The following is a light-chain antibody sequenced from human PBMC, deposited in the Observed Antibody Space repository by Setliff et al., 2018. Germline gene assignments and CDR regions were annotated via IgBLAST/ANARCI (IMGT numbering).Light chain of an antibody. CDR3: SSFSSSSTVL. Sequence: QSALTQPPSASGSPGQSVTISCTRTSSDVGGINHVSWYQQHPGKAPRLMIFEVNNRPSGVSDRFSGSKSGNTASLTISGLQAEDESDYYCSSFSSSSTVLFGGGTKVTVL. V-gene: IGLV2-14*01. J-gene: IGLJ2*01. CDR2: EVN. CDR1: SSDVGGINH.